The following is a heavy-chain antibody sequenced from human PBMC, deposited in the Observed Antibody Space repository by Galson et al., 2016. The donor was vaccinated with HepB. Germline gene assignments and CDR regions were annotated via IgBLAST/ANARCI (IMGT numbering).Heavy chain of an antibody. V-gene: IGHV4-39*07. D-gene: IGHD2-8*01. Sequence: LAWIGSIYSAGRTYYNPSLKSRVTVSLDTYQNQFSLNVASVTAADTAVYYCARYGYCTNGVCYKGWDYWGQGSPVTVSS. J-gene: IGHJ4*02. CDR2: IYSAGRT. CDR3: ARYGYCTNGVCYKGWDY.